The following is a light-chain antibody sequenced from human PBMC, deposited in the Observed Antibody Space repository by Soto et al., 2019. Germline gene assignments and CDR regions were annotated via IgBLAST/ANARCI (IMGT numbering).Light chain of an antibody. J-gene: IGLJ1*01. CDR1: SSDFGGYNY. Sequence: QSALTQPPSASGFPGQSVTISCTGTSSDFGGYNYVSWYQQHPGKAPKLMIYEVSKRPSGVPDRFSASKSGNTASLTGSGLQAEYETYYYCSSYAGSNNFVVGTGTKVTAL. V-gene: IGLV2-8*01. CDR3: SSYAGSNNFV. CDR2: EVS.